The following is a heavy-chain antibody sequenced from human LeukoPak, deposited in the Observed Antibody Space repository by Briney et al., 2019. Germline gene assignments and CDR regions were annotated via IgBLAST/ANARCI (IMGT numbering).Heavy chain of an antibody. V-gene: IGHV4-38-2*02. CDR3: ALGVYYDSSGYPNWFDP. D-gene: IGHD3-22*01. CDR1: GYSISSGYY. J-gene: IGHJ5*02. CDR2: IYHSGST. Sequence: SETLSVTCTVSGYSISSGYYWGWLRQPPGKRLEWIGSIYHSGSTYYNPSLKSRVTISVDTSKNQFSLKLRSVTAADTAVYYCALGVYYDSSGYPNWFDPWGQGTLVTVSS.